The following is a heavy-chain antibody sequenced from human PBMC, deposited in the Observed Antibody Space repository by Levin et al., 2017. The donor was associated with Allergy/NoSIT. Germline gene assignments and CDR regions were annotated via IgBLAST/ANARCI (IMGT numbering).Heavy chain of an antibody. V-gene: IGHV2-70*11. CDR2: IDWDDDK. CDR1: GFTLSSNGMC. J-gene: IGHJ4*02. CDR3: ARCRSGSYYGDY. D-gene: IGHD1-26*01. Sequence: TLSLTCTFSGFTLSSNGMCVGWIRQPPGKALEWLARIDWDDDKYYSTSLKTRLTISKDTSKNQVVLTMTNMDPVDTATYYCARCRSGSYYGDYWGQGALVTVSS.